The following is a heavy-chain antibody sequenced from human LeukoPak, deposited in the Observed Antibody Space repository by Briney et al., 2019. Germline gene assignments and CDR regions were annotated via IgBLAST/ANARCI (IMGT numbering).Heavy chain of an antibody. CDR3: ARGYSSSWYVQVAFDI. V-gene: IGHV3-7*01. CDR1: GFTFNSYW. Sequence: GGSLRLSCAASGFTFNSYWMSWVRQAPGKGLEWVANIKEDGSEKYYVDSVKGRFTISRDNAKSSLYLQMNSLRAEDTAVYYCARGYSSSWYVQVAFDIWGQGTVVTVSS. D-gene: IGHD6-13*01. CDR2: IKEDGSEK. J-gene: IGHJ3*02.